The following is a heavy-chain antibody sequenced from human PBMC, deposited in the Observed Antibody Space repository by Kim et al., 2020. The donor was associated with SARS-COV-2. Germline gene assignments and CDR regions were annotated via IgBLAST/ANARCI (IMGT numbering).Heavy chain of an antibody. D-gene: IGHD2-2*01. Sequence: SETLSLTCTVSGGSISSSSYYWGWIRQPPGKGLEWIGSIYYSGSTYYNPSLKSRVTISVDTSKNQFSLKLSSVTAADTAVYYCASRSAATCSSTSCEPNWNDSIGYYFDYWGQGTLVTVSS. CDR2: IYYSGST. CDR1: GGSISSSSYY. J-gene: IGHJ4*02. V-gene: IGHV4-39*01. CDR3: ASRSAATCSSTSCEPNWNDSIGYYFDY.